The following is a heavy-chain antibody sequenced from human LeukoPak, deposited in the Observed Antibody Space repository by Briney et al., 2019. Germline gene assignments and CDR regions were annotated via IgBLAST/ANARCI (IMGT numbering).Heavy chain of an antibody. V-gene: IGHV1-46*01. CDR1: GYTFTTYY. CDR3: TRDHITTSDGMDV. D-gene: IGHD3-3*01. CDR2: INPRGGST. Sequence: GASVKVSCKASGYTFTTYYILWVRQAPGQGLEWMGIINPRGGSTRYAQKFKGRVTLTRDTSTSTVYMELNSLRSEDTAVFYCTRDHITTSDGMDVWGQGTTVTVSS. J-gene: IGHJ6*02.